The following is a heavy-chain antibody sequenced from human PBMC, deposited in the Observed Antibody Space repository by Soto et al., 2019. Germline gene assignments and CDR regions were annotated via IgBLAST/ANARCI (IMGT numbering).Heavy chain of an antibody. J-gene: IGHJ6*02. D-gene: IGHD6-6*01. Sequence: QVQLVESGGGVVQPGRSLRLSCAASGFTFSSYGMLWVRQAPGKGLEWVAVISYDGSNKYYADSVKGRFTISRDNSKNTLYLQMNSLRAEDTAVYYCAKDKGSSSDYYYYGMDVWGQGTTVTVSS. V-gene: IGHV3-30*18. CDR1: GFTFSSYG. CDR3: AKDKGSSSDYYYYGMDV. CDR2: ISYDGSNK.